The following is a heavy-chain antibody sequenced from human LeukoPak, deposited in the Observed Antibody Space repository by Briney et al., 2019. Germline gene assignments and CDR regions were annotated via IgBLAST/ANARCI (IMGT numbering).Heavy chain of an antibody. CDR3: ARARYCTGGSFYSDS. CDR1: GFTFSTYW. Sequence: GGSLRLSCAASGFTFSTYWMQWVRQAPGRGLVWVSRISGDGSSTFYADSVKGRFTISRDNAKNTLYLQMNSLRAEDTAVYYCARARYCTGGSFYSDSWGQGTLVTVSS. J-gene: IGHJ4*02. D-gene: IGHD2-15*01. CDR2: ISGDGSST. V-gene: IGHV3-74*01.